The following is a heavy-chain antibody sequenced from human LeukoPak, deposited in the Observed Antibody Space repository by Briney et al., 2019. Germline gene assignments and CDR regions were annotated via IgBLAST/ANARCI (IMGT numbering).Heavy chain of an antibody. V-gene: IGHV4-34*01. D-gene: IGHD5-12*01. Sequence: SETLSLTRAVYGGSFSGYYWSWIRQPPGKGLEWIGEINHSGSTNYNPSLKSRVTISVDTSKNQFSLKLSSVTAEDTAVYYCAKVRSRGFDAFDIWGQGTMVTV. CDR2: INHSGST. CDR3: AKVRSRGFDAFDI. J-gene: IGHJ3*02. CDR1: GGSFSGYY.